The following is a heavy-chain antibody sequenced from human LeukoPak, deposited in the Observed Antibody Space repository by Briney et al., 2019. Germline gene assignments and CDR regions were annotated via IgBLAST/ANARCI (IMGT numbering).Heavy chain of an antibody. CDR1: GFTFSSYW. Sequence: GGSLRLSCAASGFTFSSYWMHWVRQAPGKGLVWVSRINSDESSTTYADSVKGRFTISRDNAKNTLYLQMNSLRAEDTAVYYCARVALPYYDFWNGYYEYFQHWGQGTLVTVSS. CDR2: INSDESST. CDR3: ARVALPYYDFWNGYYEYFQH. V-gene: IGHV3-74*01. J-gene: IGHJ1*01. D-gene: IGHD3-3*01.